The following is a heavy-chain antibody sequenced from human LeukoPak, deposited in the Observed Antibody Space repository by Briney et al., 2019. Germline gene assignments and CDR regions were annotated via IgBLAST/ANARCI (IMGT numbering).Heavy chain of an antibody. V-gene: IGHV3-21*04. CDR1: GFTFSSYS. J-gene: IGHJ6*04. Sequence: PGGSLRLSCAASGFTFSSYSMNWVRQAPGKGLEWVSSISSSSSYIYYADSVKGRFTTSRDNSENTLSLQMNSLRVEDTAVYYCAKLPNYGMDVWGKGTTVTVSS. CDR3: AKLPNYGMDV. CDR2: ISSSSSYI.